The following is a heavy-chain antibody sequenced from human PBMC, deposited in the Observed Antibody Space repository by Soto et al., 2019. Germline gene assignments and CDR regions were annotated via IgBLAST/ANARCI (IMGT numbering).Heavy chain of an antibody. CDR3: ARLGYFEDSGYSYFDS. CDR1: GFIVSRSY. D-gene: IGHD3-22*01. CDR2: LYSGGSS. Sequence: TVGSLRLSCGVSGFIVSRSYMTWVRQAPGKGLEGVSSLYSGGSSYDSDSVKGRFTISRDNSENRLSLQMNRMRAEDTAVYYCARLGYFEDSGYSYFDSWGQGTMVPVSS. V-gene: IGHV3-53*01. J-gene: IGHJ5*01.